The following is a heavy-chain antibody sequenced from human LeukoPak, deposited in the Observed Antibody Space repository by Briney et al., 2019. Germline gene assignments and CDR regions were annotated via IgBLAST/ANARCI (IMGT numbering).Heavy chain of an antibody. V-gene: IGHV3-30*18. CDR2: ISYNGHYE. Sequence: PGKSLRLSCVASGFTFSNFGVHWVRQAPGKGLEWVAVISYNGHYEYYGESVKGRFTISRDNAKNSLYLQMNSLRAEDTAVYYCAKLGGSRGSYYEDGGSEPLLDYWGQGTLVTVSS. CDR3: AKLGGSRGSYYEDGGSEPLLDY. J-gene: IGHJ4*02. CDR1: GFTFSNFG. D-gene: IGHD1-26*01.